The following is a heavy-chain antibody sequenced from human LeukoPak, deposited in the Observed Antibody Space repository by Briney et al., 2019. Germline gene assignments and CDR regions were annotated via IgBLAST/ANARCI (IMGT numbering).Heavy chain of an antibody. V-gene: IGHV3-23*01. J-gene: IGHJ4*02. D-gene: IGHD3-22*01. CDR1: GFTFSIYA. Sequence: PGGSLRLSCAASGFTFSIYAMSWVRQAPGKRLEWVSTISGNGGVTYYADSVKGRFTISRDNSKTTLNLQMNSLRAEDTAVYYCATAHYYDTSAYSDYWGQGTLVTVSS. CDR2: ISGNGGVT. CDR3: ATAHYYDTSAYSDY.